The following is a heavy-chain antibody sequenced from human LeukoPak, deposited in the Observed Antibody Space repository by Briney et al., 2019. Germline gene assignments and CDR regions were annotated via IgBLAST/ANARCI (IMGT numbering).Heavy chain of an antibody. J-gene: IGHJ6*02. CDR2: IIPIVGIT. V-gene: IGHV1-69*04. CDR3: ARGLHFTMVRGGTTNYYYGMDV. CDR1: GGTFYSFG. Sequence: SVKVSCKASGGTFYSFGINWVRQAPGQGLEWLGRIIPIVGITNYAQKFQGRVTIIADNSTRTAYMELSSLTSEDTAVYYCARGLHFTMVRGGTTNYYYGMDVWGQGTSVTVSS. D-gene: IGHD3-10*01.